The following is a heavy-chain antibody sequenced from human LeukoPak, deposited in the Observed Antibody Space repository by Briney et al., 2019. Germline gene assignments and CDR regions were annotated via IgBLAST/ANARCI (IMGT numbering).Heavy chain of an antibody. CDR3: TRMGSSGFAFDY. Sequence: PGGSLRLSCAASGFSLSDAWMNWVRQAPGKGLEWVGFIRSKAYGGTTEYAASVKGRFTISRDDSKSIAYLQMNSLKTEDTAVYYCTRMGSSGFAFDYWGQGTLVTVSS. D-gene: IGHD6-19*01. J-gene: IGHJ4*02. V-gene: IGHV3-49*04. CDR2: IRSKAYGGTT. CDR1: GFSLSDAW.